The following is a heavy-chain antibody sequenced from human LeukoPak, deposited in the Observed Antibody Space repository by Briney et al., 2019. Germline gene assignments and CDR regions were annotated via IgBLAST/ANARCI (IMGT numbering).Heavy chain of an antibody. J-gene: IGHJ4*02. Sequence: ASVKVSCKAFGYSLTNYYVHWVRQAPGQGLEWMGEINPSVGSTSYAQKFQGRITVTRDTYTNTVYMDLSSLRSEDTATYYCARGAPTTRIGAGRFDYWGQGSLLTVAS. CDR2: INPSVGST. V-gene: IGHV1-46*01. CDR1: GYSLTNYY. D-gene: IGHD5-12*01. CDR3: ARGAPTTRIGAGRFDY.